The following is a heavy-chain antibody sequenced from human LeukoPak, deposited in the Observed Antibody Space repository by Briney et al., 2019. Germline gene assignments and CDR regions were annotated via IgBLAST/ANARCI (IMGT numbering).Heavy chain of an antibody. CDR3: ARDSGSYNWPLL. Sequence: ASVTVSFTASGGTFSSYAISWVRQAPGQGLEWMGRIIPILGIANYAQKFQGRVTITADKSTSTAYMELSSLRSEDTAVYYCARDSGSYNWPLLWGQGTLVTVSS. D-gene: IGHD3-10*01. CDR2: IIPILGIA. CDR1: GGTFSSYA. V-gene: IGHV1-69*04. J-gene: IGHJ4*02.